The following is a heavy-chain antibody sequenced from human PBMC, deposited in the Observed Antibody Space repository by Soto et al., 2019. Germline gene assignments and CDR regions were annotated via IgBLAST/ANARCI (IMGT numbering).Heavy chain of an antibody. CDR1: GGSISSGDYY. V-gene: IGHV4-30-4*01. CDR2: IYYSGST. CDR3: ASQHSSPYFDY. J-gene: IGHJ4*02. D-gene: IGHD6-13*01. Sequence: QVQLQESGPGLVKPSQTLSLTCTVSGGSISSGDYYWSWIRQPPGKGLEWIGNIYYSGSTYYNPSLKXLXTXSXXTSKNQFSMKLSSVTAADTAVYYCASQHSSPYFDYWGQGTLVTVSS.